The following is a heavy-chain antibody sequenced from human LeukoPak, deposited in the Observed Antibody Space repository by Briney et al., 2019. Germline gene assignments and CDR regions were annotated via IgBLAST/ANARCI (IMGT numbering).Heavy chain of an antibody. D-gene: IGHD5-18*01. CDR1: GGSISSYY. CDR2: IYTSGST. CDR3: ARVEVKRGYSYGLSTRKIYFDY. V-gene: IGHV4-4*07. J-gene: IGHJ4*02. Sequence: KPSETLSLTCTVSGGSISSYYWSWIRQPAGKGLEWIGRIYTSGSTNYNPSLKSRVTMSVDTSKNQFSLKLSSVTAADTAVYYCARVEVKRGYSYGLSTRKIYFDYWGQGTLVTVSS.